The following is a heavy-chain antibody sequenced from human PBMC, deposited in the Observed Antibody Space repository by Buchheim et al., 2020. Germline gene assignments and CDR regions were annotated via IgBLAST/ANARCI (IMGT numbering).Heavy chain of an antibody. D-gene: IGHD6-13*01. CDR3: ARDRSGSSWQNYFDY. CDR2: IWYDGSNK. Sequence: QVQPVESGGGVVQPGRSLRLSCAASGFTFSSYGMHWVRQAPGKGLEWVAVIWYDGSNKYYADSVKGRFTISRDNSKNTLYLQMNSLRAEDTAVYYCARDRSGSSWQNYFDYWGQGTL. J-gene: IGHJ4*02. CDR1: GFTFSSYG. V-gene: IGHV3-33*01.